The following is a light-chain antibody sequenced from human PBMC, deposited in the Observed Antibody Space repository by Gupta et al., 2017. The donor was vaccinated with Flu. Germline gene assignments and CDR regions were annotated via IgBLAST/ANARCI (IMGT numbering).Light chain of an antibody. J-gene: IGLJ3*02. CDR2: DAS. V-gene: IGLV7-46*01. CDR1: IAAGTSGQS. Sequence: AVVPQEPSVPVSPGGTVTLTCDFGIAAGTSGQSPSWFQQKPGQAPQALIYDASNKDARPPARFSGSVLGDKAALTLAGAQAEDEGDYYCWVAYSGTKVFGGGTKMTVL. CDR3: WVAYSGTKV.